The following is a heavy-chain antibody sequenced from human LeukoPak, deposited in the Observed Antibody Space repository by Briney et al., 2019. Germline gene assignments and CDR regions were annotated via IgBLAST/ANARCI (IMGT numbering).Heavy chain of an antibody. D-gene: IGHD4-11*01. J-gene: IGHJ4*02. Sequence: PSETLSLTCAVSGGSISSGGYSWSWIRQPPGKGLEWIGYIYHSGSTYYNPSLKSRVTISVDRSKNQFSLKLSSVTPADTAVYYCARHDYSRSDYFDYWGQGTLVTVSS. CDR1: GGSISSGGYS. V-gene: IGHV4-30-2*02. CDR3: ARHDYSRSDYFDY. CDR2: IYHSGST.